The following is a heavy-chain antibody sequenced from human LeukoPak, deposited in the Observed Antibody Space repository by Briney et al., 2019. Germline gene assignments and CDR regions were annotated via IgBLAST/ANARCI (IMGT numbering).Heavy chain of an antibody. V-gene: IGHV3-11*04. Sequence: GWSLRLSCAASGFTFSDYYMSWIRQAPGKGLEWVSYISSSGSTIYYADSVKGRFTISRDNAKNSLYLQMNSLRAEDTAVYYCARERFGELFPSFDYWGQGTLVTVSS. J-gene: IGHJ4*02. CDR2: ISSSGSTI. D-gene: IGHD3-10*01. CDR1: GFTFSDYY. CDR3: ARERFGELFPSFDY.